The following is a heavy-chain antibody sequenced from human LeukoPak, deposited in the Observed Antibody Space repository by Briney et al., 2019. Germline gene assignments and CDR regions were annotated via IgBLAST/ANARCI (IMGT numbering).Heavy chain of an antibody. Sequence: GGSPRLSCAASGFTVSSNYMSWVRQAPGKGLEWVSVIYSGGSTYYADSVKGRFTISRDNSKNTLYLQMNSLRAEDTAVCYCARDQGYSGYAANWGQGTLVTVSS. V-gene: IGHV3-66*01. CDR1: GFTVSSNY. D-gene: IGHD5-12*01. CDR2: IYSGGST. J-gene: IGHJ4*02. CDR3: ARDQGYSGYAAN.